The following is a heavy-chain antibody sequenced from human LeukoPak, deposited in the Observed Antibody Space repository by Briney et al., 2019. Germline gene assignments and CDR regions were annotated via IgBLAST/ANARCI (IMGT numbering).Heavy chain of an antibody. D-gene: IGHD1-20*01. CDR2: INHSGST. V-gene: IGHV4-34*01. CDR3: ASLTGTTDYYYYYMDA. J-gene: IGHJ6*03. CDR1: GGSFSGYY. Sequence: SETLSLTCAVYGGSFSGYYWSWIRQPPGKGLEWIGEINHSGSTNYNPSLKSRVTISVDTSKNQFSLKLSSVTAADTAVYYCASLTGTTDYYYYYMDAWGKGTTVTVSS.